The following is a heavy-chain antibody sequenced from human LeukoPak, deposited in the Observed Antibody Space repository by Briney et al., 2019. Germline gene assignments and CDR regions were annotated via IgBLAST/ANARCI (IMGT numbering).Heavy chain of an antibody. J-gene: IGHJ4*02. V-gene: IGHV4-4*07. Sequence: SETLSLTCTVSGGSISSYYWSWIRQPAGKGLEWIGRIYTSGSTNYNPSLKSRVTMSVDTSKNQFSLKLSSVTAADTAVYYCARLSRSMERQYYFDYWGQGTLVTVSS. CDR2: IYTSGST. CDR1: GGSISSYY. D-gene: IGHD1-1*01. CDR3: ARLSRSMERQYYFDY.